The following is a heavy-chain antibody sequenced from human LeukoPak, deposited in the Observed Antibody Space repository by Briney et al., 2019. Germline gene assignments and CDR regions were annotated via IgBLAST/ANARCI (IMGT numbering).Heavy chain of an antibody. D-gene: IGHD4-17*01. Sequence: ASVKVSCKASGGTFSSYAISWVRQAPGQGLEWMGGIIPIFGTANYAQKFQGRVTITADESTSTAYMELSSLRSEDTAVYYCASPSGSRGLYYFDYWGQGTLVTVSS. CDR2: IIPIFGTA. J-gene: IGHJ4*02. CDR3: ASPSGSRGLYYFDY. CDR1: GGTFSSYA. V-gene: IGHV1-69*13.